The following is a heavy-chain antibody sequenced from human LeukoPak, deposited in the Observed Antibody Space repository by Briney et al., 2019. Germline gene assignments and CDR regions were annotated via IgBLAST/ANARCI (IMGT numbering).Heavy chain of an antibody. CDR2: IYTSGST. CDR1: GGSISSYY. CDR3: ARLGLPDSITGYYYYYMDV. J-gene: IGHJ6*03. D-gene: IGHD3-16*01. Sequence: SETLSLTCTVSGGSISSYYWSWIRQPPGKGLEWIGYIYTSGSTNYNPSLKGRVTISVDTSKNQFSLKLSSVTAADTAVYYCARLGLPDSITGYYYYYMDVWGKGTTVTVSS. V-gene: IGHV4-4*09.